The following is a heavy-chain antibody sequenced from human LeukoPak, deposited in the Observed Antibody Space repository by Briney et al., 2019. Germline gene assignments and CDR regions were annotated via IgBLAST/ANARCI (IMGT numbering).Heavy chain of an antibody. V-gene: IGHV3-15*01. CDR1: GFTFSNAW. CDR2: IKSKTDGGTT. Sequence: GGSLRLSCAASGFTFSNAWMSWVRQAPGKGLEWLGRIKSKTDGGTTDYAAPVKGRFTISRDDSKNTLYLQMNSLKTEDTAVYYCTTDLYAVAGYDAFDIWGQGTMVTVSS. D-gene: IGHD6-19*01. CDR3: TTDLYAVAGYDAFDI. J-gene: IGHJ3*02.